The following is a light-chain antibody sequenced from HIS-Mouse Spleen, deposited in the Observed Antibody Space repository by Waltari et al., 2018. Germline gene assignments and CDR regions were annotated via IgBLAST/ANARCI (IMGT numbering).Light chain of an antibody. Sequence: QSALTQPRSVSGSPGQSVTISCPGTSSDVGGSNYVSGYQPHPGKAPKLMIYDVSKRPSGVPDRFSGSKSGNTASLTISGLQAEDEADYYCCSYAGSYTVVFGGGTKLTVL. CDR1: SSDVGGSNY. V-gene: IGLV2-11*01. J-gene: IGLJ2*01. CDR2: DVS. CDR3: CSYAGSYTVV.